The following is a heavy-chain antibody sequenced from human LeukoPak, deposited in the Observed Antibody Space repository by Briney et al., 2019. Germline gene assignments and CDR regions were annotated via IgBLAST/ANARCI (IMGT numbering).Heavy chain of an antibody. V-gene: IGHV4-59*01. Sequence: PSETLSLTCTVSGGSISSYYWSWIRQPPGKGLEWIGYIYYSGNTNYNPSLKSRVTMSVDTSKNQFSLKLSSVTAADTAVYYCARFSFGESMNNNWFDPWGQGTLVTVSS. CDR3: ARFSFGESMNNNWFDP. J-gene: IGHJ5*02. CDR1: GGSISSYY. D-gene: IGHD3-10*01. CDR2: IYYSGNT.